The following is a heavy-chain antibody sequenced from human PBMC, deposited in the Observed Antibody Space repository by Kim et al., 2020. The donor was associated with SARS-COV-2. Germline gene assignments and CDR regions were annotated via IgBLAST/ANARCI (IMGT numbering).Heavy chain of an antibody. CDR1: GFTFDTYS. Sequence: GGSLRLSCAASGFTFDTYSMSWVRQAPGKGLEWVSSISSSSTYTNYADSVKGRFTISRDNAKTSLYLQMNSLRAEDTAVYYCARSEQLDAYTRDLCDYW. D-gene: IGHD6-13*01. CDR2: ISSSSTYT. CDR3: ARSEQLDAYTRDLCDY. J-gene: IGHJ4*01. V-gene: IGHV3-21*01.